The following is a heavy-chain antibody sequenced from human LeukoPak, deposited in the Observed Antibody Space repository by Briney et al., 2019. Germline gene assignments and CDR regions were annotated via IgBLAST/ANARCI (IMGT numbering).Heavy chain of an antibody. Sequence: HPGGSLRLSCAASGFTFSSYWMSWVRQAPGKGLEWVANIKQDGSEKYYVDSVKGRFTISRDNAKDSLYLQMNSLRAEDTAVYYCARDSLRDYVWGSYRPYYFDYWGQGTLVTVSS. CDR3: ARDSLRDYVWGSYRPYYFDY. V-gene: IGHV3-7*01. D-gene: IGHD3-16*02. J-gene: IGHJ4*02. CDR2: IKQDGSEK. CDR1: GFTFSSYW.